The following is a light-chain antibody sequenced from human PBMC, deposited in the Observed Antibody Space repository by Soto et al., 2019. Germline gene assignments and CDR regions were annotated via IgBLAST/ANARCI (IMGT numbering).Light chain of an antibody. CDR2: DDS. J-gene: IGLJ1*01. V-gene: IGLV2-14*03. CDR3: SSYTSRSAYV. Sequence: QSALTQPASASGAPGQTIAISCTGTSSDVGGYNYFSWQQHHPAKAHQLMFYDDSHPPSGVSSRFSGSTSGYTASLTIAGLQAEDAAYYCCSSYTSRSAYVFGTGTKLTVL. CDR1: SSDVGGYNY.